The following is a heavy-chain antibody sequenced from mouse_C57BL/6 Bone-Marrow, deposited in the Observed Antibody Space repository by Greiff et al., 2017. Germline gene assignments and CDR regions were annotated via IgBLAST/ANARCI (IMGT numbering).Heavy chain of an antibody. CDR3: TTRFITTSMGY. CDR2: IDPEDGDT. J-gene: IGHJ4*01. D-gene: IGHD1-1*01. CDR1: GFNIKDYY. V-gene: IGHV14-1*01. Sequence: EVQLQQSGAELVRPGASVKLSCTASGFNIKDYYMHWVKQRPEQGLEWIGRIDPEDGDTEYAPKFQGKATMTADKSSNTAYLQLSSLTSEDTAVYYCTTRFITTSMGYWGQGTSVTVSS.